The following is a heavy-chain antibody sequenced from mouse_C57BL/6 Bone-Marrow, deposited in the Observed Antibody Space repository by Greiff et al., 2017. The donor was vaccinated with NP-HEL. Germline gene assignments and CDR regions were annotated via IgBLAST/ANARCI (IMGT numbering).Heavy chain of an antibody. J-gene: IGHJ3*01. V-gene: IGHV1-64*01. CDR1: GYTFTSYW. CDR3: ARGSVGCGFAY. CDR2: IHPNSGST. Sequence: VQLQQSGAELVKPGASVKLSCKASGYTFTSYWMHWVKQRPGQGLEWIGMIHPNSGSTNYNEKFKSKATLTVDKSSSTAYMQLSSLTSEDSAVYYCARGSVGCGFAYWGQGTLVTVSA. D-gene: IGHD3-3*01.